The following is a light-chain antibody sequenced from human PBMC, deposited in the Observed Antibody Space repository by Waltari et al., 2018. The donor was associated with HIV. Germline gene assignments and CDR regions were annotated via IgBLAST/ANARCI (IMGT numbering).Light chain of an antibody. CDR3: QSYDSSLSVYYV. Sequence: QSVLTQPPSVSGSPGQRVTISCTGSSSNTGAGYDVHWYQQLPGTAPKLLIDGNSDRPSGVPDRFSGSKSGTSASLAITVLQAEDEADYYCQSYDSSLSVYYVFGTGTKVTVL. J-gene: IGLJ1*01. V-gene: IGLV1-40*01. CDR1: SSNTGAGYD. CDR2: GNS.